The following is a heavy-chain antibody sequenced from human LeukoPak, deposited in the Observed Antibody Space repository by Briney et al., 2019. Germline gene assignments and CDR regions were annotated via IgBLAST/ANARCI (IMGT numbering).Heavy chain of an antibody. CDR2: INPSGGST. CDR1: GYTFTSYY. CDR3: ARDPMLPPKYCSSTSCYRPNNWFDP. V-gene: IGHV1-46*03. D-gene: IGHD2-2*01. J-gene: IGHJ5*02. Sequence: ASVKVSCKASGYTFTSYYMHWVRQAPGQGLEWMGIINPSGGSTSYAQKFQGRVTMTRHTSTSTVYMELSSLRSEDTAVYYCARDPMLPPKYCSSTSCYRPNNWFDPWGQGTLVTVSS.